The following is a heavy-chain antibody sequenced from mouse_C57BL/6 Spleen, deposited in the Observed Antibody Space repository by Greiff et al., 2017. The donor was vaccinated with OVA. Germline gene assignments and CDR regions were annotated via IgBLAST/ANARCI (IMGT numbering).Heavy chain of an antibody. V-gene: IGHV1-50*01. CDR3: ARSRDGYYAMDY. Sequence: QVQLQQPGAELVKPGASVKLSCKASGYTFTSYWMQWVQQRPGQGLEWIGEIDPSDSYTNYNQKFKGKATLTVDTSSSTAYMQLSSLTSEDSAVYYCARSRDGYYAMDYWGQGTSVTVSS. CDR1: GYTFTSYW. J-gene: IGHJ4*01. D-gene: IGHD2-3*01. CDR2: IDPSDSYT.